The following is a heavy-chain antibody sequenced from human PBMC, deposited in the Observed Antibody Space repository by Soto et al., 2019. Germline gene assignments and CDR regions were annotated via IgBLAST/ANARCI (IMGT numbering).Heavy chain of an antibody. CDR3: AKPIRLVIEEGDY. J-gene: IGHJ4*02. V-gene: IGHV3-23*01. D-gene: IGHD3-9*01. CDR2: ISGSGGST. CDR1: GFTFSSYA. Sequence: EVQLLESGGGLVQPGGSLRLSCAASGFTFSSYAMSWVRQAPGKGLEWVSAISGSGGSTYYADSVKGRFTISRDNSKNTLYLQMNSLRAEDTAVHYCAKPIRLVIEEGDYWGQGTLVTVSS.